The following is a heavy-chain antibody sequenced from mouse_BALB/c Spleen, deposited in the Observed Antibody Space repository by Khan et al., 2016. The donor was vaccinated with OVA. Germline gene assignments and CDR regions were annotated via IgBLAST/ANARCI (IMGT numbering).Heavy chain of an antibody. CDR2: VYPGNVNT. D-gene: IGHD2-1*01. Sequence: QVRLQQSGPDLVKPGASVRISCKASGYTFTNYYIYWVKQRPGQGLEWIGWVYPGNVNTKYNEKFKGKATLTADKSSSTAYMQLSSLTSEDSAVYFCAREGYYGNRRAWFAYWGQGTLVTVSA. J-gene: IGHJ3*01. V-gene: IGHV1S56*01. CDR1: GYTFTNYY. CDR3: AREGYYGNRRAWFAY.